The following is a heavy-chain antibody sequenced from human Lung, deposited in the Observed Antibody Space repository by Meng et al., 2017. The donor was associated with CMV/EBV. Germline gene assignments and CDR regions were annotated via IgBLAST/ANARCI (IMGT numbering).Heavy chain of an antibody. CDR2: ISWDGGST. J-gene: IGHJ4*02. D-gene: IGHD3/OR15-3a*01. Sequence: GESXKISCAASGFTFDDYTMHWVRQAPGKGLEWVSLISWDGGSTYYADSVKGRFTISRDNSKNSLYVQMNSLRTEDTAFYYCAKGSAADWDYYLDSWGQGTXVTVSS. CDR1: GFTFDDYT. CDR3: AKGSAADWDYYLDS. V-gene: IGHV3-43*01.